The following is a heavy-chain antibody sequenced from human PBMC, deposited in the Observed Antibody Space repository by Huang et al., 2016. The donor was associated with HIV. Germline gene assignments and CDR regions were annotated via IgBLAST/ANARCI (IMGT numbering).Heavy chain of an antibody. CDR2: IREDESEK. J-gene: IGHJ4*02. Sequence: EVQLVESGGGLVQPGGSLRLSCAASGFTFSAYWMGWVRQGPGKGLEWVANIREDESEKYYVDSVKGRFTISRDNAKNSLYLQMNSLRAEDTAVYYCATGLGSFDYWGQGSLVTVSS. V-gene: IGHV3-7*01. CDR3: ATGLGSFDY. CDR1: GFTFSAYW. D-gene: IGHD7-27*01.